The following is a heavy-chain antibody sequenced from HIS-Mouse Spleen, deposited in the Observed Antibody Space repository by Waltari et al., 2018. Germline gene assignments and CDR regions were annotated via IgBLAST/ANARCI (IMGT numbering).Heavy chain of an antibody. CDR2: IWYDGSNK. J-gene: IGHJ3*02. D-gene: IGHD5-12*01. Sequence: QVQLVESGGGVVQPGRSLRLSCAASGFIFSSYGMHGVRQAPGKGLEWVAVIWYDGSNKYYADSVKGRFTISRDNSKNTLYLQMNSLRAEDTAVYYCAKDLARKDSGYDAFDIWGQGTMVTVSS. CDR3: AKDLARKDSGYDAFDI. CDR1: GFIFSSYG. V-gene: IGHV3-33*06.